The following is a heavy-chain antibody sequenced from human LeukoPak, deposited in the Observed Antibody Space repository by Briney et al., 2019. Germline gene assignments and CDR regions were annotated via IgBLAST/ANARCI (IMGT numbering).Heavy chain of an antibody. V-gene: IGHV1-2*02. J-gene: IGHJ4*02. CDR2: FNPKSGGT. CDR3: ARGGYSYGYYFDY. Sequence: ASVKVSCKASGYPFIDYYIHWVRQAPEQGLEWMGLFNPKSGGTDYAQKFQGRITLTRDTSISTAYMELRGLTSDDTAVYYCARGGYSYGYYFDYWGQGTLVTVPS. D-gene: IGHD5-18*01. CDR1: GYPFIDYY.